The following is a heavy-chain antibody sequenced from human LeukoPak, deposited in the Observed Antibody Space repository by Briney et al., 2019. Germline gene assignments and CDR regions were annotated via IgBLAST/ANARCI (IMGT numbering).Heavy chain of an antibody. CDR2: IYPGDSDT. J-gene: IGHJ4*02. Sequence: GEALQISCSGSEYXFTSYWIGWVRQMPGKGLEWMVIIYPGDSDTRYSPSFQGQVTISADKSISTAYLQWNSLKASDSAMYYCARSALLDYWGQGTLVTVSS. CDR1: EYXFTSYW. CDR3: ARSALLDY. V-gene: IGHV5-51*01.